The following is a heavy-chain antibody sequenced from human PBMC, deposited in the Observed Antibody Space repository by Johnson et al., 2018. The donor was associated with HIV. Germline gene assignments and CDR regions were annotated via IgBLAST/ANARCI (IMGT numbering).Heavy chain of an antibody. Sequence: QVQLVESGGGVVQPGRSLRLSCAASGFTFSNYAIHWVRQAPGKGLEWVAVIYYDESNKYYVDFVKGRFTVSRDNSKNTLYLQMNSLRAEDSAIYFCASGVDAFDIWGQGTMVTVSS. CDR2: IYYDESNK. CDR1: GFTFSNYA. J-gene: IGHJ3*02. CDR3: ASGVDAFDI. V-gene: IGHV3-30*04. D-gene: IGHD3-16*01.